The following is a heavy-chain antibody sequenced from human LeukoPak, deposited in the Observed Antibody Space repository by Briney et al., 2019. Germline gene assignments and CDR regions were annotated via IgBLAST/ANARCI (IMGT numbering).Heavy chain of an antibody. V-gene: IGHV3-21*01. J-gene: IGHJ4*02. D-gene: IGHD6-19*01. CDR3: ARDRGEAVAGYYFDY. CDR1: GFTFSSYS. CDR2: ISSSSSYI. Sequence: GGSLRLSCAASGFTFSSYSMNWVRQAPGKGLEWVSSISSSSSYIYYADSVKGRFTISRDNAKNSLYLQMNSLRAEDTAVYYCARDRGEAVAGYYFDYWGQGTLVTVSS.